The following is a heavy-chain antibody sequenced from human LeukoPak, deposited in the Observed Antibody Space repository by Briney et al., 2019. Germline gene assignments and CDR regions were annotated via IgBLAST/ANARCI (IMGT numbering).Heavy chain of an antibody. CDR2: IYSGGST. CDR3: ARDPNRLVFDAFDI. CDR1: GFTVSSNY. Sequence: GGSLRLSCAASGFTVSSNYMSWVRQAPGKGLEWVSVIYSGGSTYYADSVKGRFTISRDNSKNSLYLQMNSLRAEDTAEYYCARDPNRLVFDAFDIWGQGTMVTVSS. V-gene: IGHV3-66*01. D-gene: IGHD3-9*01. J-gene: IGHJ3*02.